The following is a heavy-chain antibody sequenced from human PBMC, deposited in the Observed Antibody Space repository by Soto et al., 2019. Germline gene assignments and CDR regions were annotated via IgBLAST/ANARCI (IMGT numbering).Heavy chain of an antibody. J-gene: IGHJ4*02. CDR2: ISAYNGNT. CDR1: GYTFTGYY. D-gene: IGHD6-13*01. CDR3: AREAAVMAAAGPDY. V-gene: IGHV1-18*04. Sequence: GGPVKVSCKASGYTFTGYYMHWVRQAPGQGLEWMGWISAYNGNTNYAQKLQGRVTMTTDTSTSAAYMELRNLRSDDTAVYYCAREAAVMAAAGPDYWGQGTLVTVS.